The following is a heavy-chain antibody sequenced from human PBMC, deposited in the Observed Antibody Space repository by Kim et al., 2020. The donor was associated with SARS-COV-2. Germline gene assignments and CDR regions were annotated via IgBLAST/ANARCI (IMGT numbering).Heavy chain of an antibody. J-gene: IGHJ4*02. Sequence: YAQKVQGRVTMTTDTSASTAYMELRSLRSDDTAVYYCAGDLSGSEQALFVWGQGTLVTVSS. D-gene: IGHD6-13*01. V-gene: IGHV1-18*01. CDR3: AGDLSGSEQALFV.